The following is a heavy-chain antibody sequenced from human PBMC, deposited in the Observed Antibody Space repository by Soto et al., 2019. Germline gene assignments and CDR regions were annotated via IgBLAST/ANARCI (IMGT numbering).Heavy chain of an antibody. V-gene: IGHV5-10-1*01. D-gene: IGHD4-17*01. CDR2: IDPSNSYT. J-gene: IGHJ6*02. CDR1: GYSFTSYW. Sequence: PGESLKISCTGSGYSFTSYWISWLRHMPGKGLERMGRIDPSNSYTNYSPPFQGHVTISADKSISTAYLQWSSRKASDTAMYYCARQGLYGEYYGMDVWGQGTTVTVSS. CDR3: ARQGLYGEYYGMDV.